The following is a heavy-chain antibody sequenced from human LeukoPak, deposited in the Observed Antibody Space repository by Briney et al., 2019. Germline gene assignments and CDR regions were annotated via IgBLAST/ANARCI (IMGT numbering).Heavy chain of an antibody. V-gene: IGHV3-21*01. CDR3: ARDRDYGDPPFDY. D-gene: IGHD4-17*01. J-gene: IGHJ4*02. Sequence: GGSLRLSCAASGFTFSSYSMNWVRQAPGKGLEWVSSISSSSSYIYYADSVKGRFTISRDNAKNSLYLQMNSLRAEDTAVYYCARDRDYGDPPFDYWGQGTLVTVSS. CDR1: GFTFSSYS. CDR2: ISSSSSYI.